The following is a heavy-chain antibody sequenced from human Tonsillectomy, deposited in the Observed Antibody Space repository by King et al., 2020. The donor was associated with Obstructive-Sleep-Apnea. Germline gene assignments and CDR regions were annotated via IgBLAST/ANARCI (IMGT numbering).Heavy chain of an antibody. Sequence: QLVQSGGGLVQPGESLRLSCAASGFTFSNYWMTWVRQAPGKGLEWVANIKQDGSEEYYVDSVKGRFTISRDNAKKSLYLQMNSLRAEDTAVYYCGSGGHYDYWGQGTLVTVSS. V-gene: IGHV3-7*01. CDR3: GSGGHYDY. CDR1: GFTFSNYW. D-gene: IGHD3-22*01. J-gene: IGHJ4*02. CDR2: IKQDGSEE.